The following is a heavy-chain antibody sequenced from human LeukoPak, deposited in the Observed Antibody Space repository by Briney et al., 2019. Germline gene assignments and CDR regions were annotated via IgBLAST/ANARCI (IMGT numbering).Heavy chain of an antibody. CDR3: ARAETYMGQVGAFDI. CDR2: IYIGGST. Sequence: GGSLRLSCAASGFTVSSNYMSWVRQAPGKWLEWVSVIYIGGSTNSADSVKGRLTISRHNSNNTLYLQMNSLRAEDTAVYYCARAETYMGQVGAFDIWGQGTMVTVSS. D-gene: IGHD1-14*01. J-gene: IGHJ3*02. CDR1: GFTVSSNY. V-gene: IGHV3-53*04.